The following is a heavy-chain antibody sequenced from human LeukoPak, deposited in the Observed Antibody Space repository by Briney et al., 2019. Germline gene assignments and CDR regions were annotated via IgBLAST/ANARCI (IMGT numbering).Heavy chain of an antibody. CDR2: INHSGSA. V-gene: IGHV4-34*01. J-gene: IGHJ2*01. CDR1: GGSFSGYY. CDR3: ARGSPPYYYGSGSRMYFDL. D-gene: IGHD3-10*01. Sequence: SETLSLTCAVYGGSFSGYYWSWIRQPPGKGLEWIGEINHSGSANYNPSLKSRVTISVDTSKNQFSLRLSSVTAADTAVYYCARGSPPYYYGSGSRMYFDLWGRGTLVTVSS.